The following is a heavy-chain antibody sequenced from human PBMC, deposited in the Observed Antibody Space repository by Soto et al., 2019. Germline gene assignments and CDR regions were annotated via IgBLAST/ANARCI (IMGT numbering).Heavy chain of an antibody. Sequence: GASVKVSCKASGYTFTSYDINWVRQATGQGLEWMGWMNPNSGNTGYAQKFQGRVTMTRNTSISTAYMELSSLRSEDTAVYYCARGMVGCSTSRCYLYNYFYYGMDVWGHGTTVTVSS. CDR2: MNPNSGNT. J-gene: IGHJ6*02. V-gene: IGHV1-8*01. D-gene: IGHD2-2*01. CDR1: GYTFTSYD. CDR3: ARGMVGCSTSRCYLYNYFYYGMDV.